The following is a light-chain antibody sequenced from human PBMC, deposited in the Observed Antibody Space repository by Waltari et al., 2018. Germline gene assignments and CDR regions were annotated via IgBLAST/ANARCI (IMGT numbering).Light chain of an antibody. CDR3: QQYLTYPLT. CDR2: RAS. CDR1: SAINRW. J-gene: IGKJ4*01. V-gene: IGKV1-5*03. Sequence: DIQMTQSPSTLSASVGDRVTITCRASSAINRWLAWYQQKPGGAPNLLIHRASTLHTGVPSRFSGSGSGTEFTLTIASLQPDDFTTYFCQQYLTYPLTFGGGTRVEMK.